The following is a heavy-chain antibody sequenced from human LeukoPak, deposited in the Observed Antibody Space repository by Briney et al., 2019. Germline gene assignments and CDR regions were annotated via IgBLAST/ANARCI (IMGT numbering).Heavy chain of an antibody. CDR2: ISGSGGST. J-gene: IGHJ5*02. V-gene: IGHV3-23*01. CDR1: GFTFSSYA. D-gene: IGHD6-19*01. Sequence: GGSLRLSCAASGFTFSSYAMSWVRQAPGKGLEWVSAISGSGGSTYYADSVKGRFTISRDNSKNTLYLQINSLRAEDMAVYYCAKSGYSSGWSWFDPWGQGTLVTVSS. CDR3: AKSGYSSGWSWFDP.